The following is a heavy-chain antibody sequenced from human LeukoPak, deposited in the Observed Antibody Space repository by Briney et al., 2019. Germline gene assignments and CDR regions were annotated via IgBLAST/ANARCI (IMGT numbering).Heavy chain of an antibody. Sequence: ASVKVSCKASGYTFTGYHMHWVRQAPGQGLEWMGRINPNSGDTSYAQKFQGRVTMTRDTSTSTVYMELSSLRSEDTAVYYCARGAAVAGRNWFDPWGQGTLVTVSS. CDR1: GYTFTGYH. CDR3: ARGAAVAGRNWFDP. J-gene: IGHJ5*02. V-gene: IGHV1-46*01. CDR2: INPNSGDT. D-gene: IGHD6-19*01.